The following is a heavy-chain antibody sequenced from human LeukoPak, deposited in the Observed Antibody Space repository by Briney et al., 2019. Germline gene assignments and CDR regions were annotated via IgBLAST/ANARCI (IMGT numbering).Heavy chain of an antibody. Sequence: SETLSLTCTVSGGSISSYYWSWIRQSAGKGLEWIERIYTSGSTNYNPSLKSRVTISVDTSKNQLSLKLSSVTAADTAVYYCARAAGYDFWSASFYFDYWGQGTLVTVSS. CDR3: ARAAGYDFWSASFYFDY. CDR1: GGSISSYY. CDR2: IYTSGST. J-gene: IGHJ4*02. D-gene: IGHD3-3*01. V-gene: IGHV4-4*07.